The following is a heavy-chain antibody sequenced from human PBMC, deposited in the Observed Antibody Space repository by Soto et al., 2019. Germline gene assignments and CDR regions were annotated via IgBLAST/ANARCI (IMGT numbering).Heavy chain of an antibody. V-gene: IGHV4-61*01. CDR2: IYYSGST. CDR3: ARGRISYGLRKLDY. D-gene: IGHD5-18*01. CDR1: GGSVSSGSYY. Sequence: KASETLSLTCTVSGGSVSSGSYYWSWIRQPPGRGLEWIGYIYYSGSTNYNPSLKSRVTISVDTSKNQFSLKLSSVTAADTAVYYCARGRISYGLRKLDYWGQGTLVTVSS. J-gene: IGHJ4*02.